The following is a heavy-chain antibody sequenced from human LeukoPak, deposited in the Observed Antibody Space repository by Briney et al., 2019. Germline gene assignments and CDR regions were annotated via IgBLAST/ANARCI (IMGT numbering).Heavy chain of an antibody. CDR2: ISYDGTDN. CDR1: GFAFSSYG. Sequence: GGSLRLSCAASGFAFSSYGMHWVRQAPGKGLDWVAVISYDGTDNYSEDSVKGRFTISRDNSKNTLYLQMNSLRDEDTAVYYCAKYSSSSNYYYGMDVWGQGTTVTVSS. D-gene: IGHD6-6*01. V-gene: IGHV3-30*18. CDR3: AKYSSSSNYYYGMDV. J-gene: IGHJ6*02.